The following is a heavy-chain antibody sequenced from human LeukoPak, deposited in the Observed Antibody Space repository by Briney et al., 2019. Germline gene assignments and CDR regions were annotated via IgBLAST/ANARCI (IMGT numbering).Heavy chain of an antibody. D-gene: IGHD3-22*01. CDR3: ARDYYDSSGYFGYYYYYGMDV. CDR2: INPSGGST. CDR1: GYTFTSYY. Sequence: ASVKVSCKASGYTFTSYYMHWVRQAPGQGLEWMGIINPSGGSTSYAQKFQGRVTMTRDTSMSTVYMELSSLRSEDTAVYYCARDYYDSSGYFGYYYYYGMDVWGQGTTVTVSS. V-gene: IGHV1-46*01. J-gene: IGHJ6*02.